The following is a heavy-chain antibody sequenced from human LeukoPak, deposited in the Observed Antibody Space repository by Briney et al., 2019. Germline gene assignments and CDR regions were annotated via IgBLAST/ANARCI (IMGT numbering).Heavy chain of an antibody. J-gene: IGHJ4*02. CDR3: EKEKARYGWGFYVLDY. V-gene: IGHV3-9*01. Sequence: GGSLRLSCAASGFTFDDYAMHWVRQAPGKGLEWVSGISWNSGSIGYADSVKGRFTISRDNAKNSLYLQMNSLRAEDTALYYCEKEKARYGWGFYVLDYGAKGTLVTVP. CDR1: GFTFDDYA. CDR2: ISWNSGSI. D-gene: IGHD3-10*01.